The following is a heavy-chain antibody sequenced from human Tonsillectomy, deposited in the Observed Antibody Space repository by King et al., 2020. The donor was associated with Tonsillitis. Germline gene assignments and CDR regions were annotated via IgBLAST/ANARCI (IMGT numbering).Heavy chain of an antibody. CDR2: INSDGSST. V-gene: IGHV3-74*01. D-gene: IGHD3-10*01. J-gene: IGHJ4*02. CDR3: ARAQQYYGSGRYSVDY. Sequence: MHWVRQAPGKGLVWFSRINSDGSSTSYADSVKVRFTISRDNAKNTLYLQMNSLRAEDTAVYYCARAQQYYGSGRYSVDYWGQGTLLTVYS.